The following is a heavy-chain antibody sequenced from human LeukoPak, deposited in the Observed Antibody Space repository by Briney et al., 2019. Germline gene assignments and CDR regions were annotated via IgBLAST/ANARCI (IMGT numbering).Heavy chain of an antibody. J-gene: IGHJ4*02. D-gene: IGHD5-12*01. CDR2: ISGSGGKT. CDR1: GFTFSSHA. V-gene: IGHV3-23*01. Sequence: PGGSLRLSCAASGFTFSSHAMSWVRQAPGKGLEWVSTISGSGGKTYYADSVKGRFTISGDNSKNTLYLQMNSLRADDTAVYYCAKKWRQPVPPYLDYWGQGTRVTVSS. CDR3: AKKWRQPVPPYLDY.